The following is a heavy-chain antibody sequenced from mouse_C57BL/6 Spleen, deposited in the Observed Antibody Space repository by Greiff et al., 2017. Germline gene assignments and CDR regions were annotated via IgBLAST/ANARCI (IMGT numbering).Heavy chain of an antibody. CDR3: ARVGYYSNYDFDY. CDR2: IHPNSGST. Sequence: QVQLKQPGAELVKPGASVKLSCKASGYPFTSSWMHWLKQRPGQGLEWIGMIHPNSGSTNYNEKFKSKATLTVDKSSSTAYMQLSSLTSEDSAVYYCARVGYYSNYDFDYWGQGTTLTVSS. V-gene: IGHV1-64*01. CDR1: GYPFTSSW. D-gene: IGHD2-5*01. J-gene: IGHJ2*01.